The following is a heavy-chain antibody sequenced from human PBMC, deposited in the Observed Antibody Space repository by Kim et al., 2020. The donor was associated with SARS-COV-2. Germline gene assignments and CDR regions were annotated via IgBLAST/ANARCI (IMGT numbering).Heavy chain of an antibody. D-gene: IGHD6-25*01. J-gene: IGHJ5*02. CDR3: AREAEGWFDP. Sequence: GDSYCNTPRKSRVNISRDKSKNQFSMKLSSVTAASTAVYYCAREAEGWFDPWGQGTLVTVSS. CDR2: GDS. V-gene: IGHV4-31*02.